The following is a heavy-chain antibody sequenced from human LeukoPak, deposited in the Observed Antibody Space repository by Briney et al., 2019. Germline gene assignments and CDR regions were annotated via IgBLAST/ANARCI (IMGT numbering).Heavy chain of an antibody. D-gene: IGHD1-14*01. CDR1: GYTFTSYY. V-gene: IGHV1-46*01. Sequence: ASVKVSCTASGYTFTSYYMHWVRQAPGQGLEWMGIINPSGGSTSYAQKFQGRVTMTRDTSTSTVYMELSSLRSEDTAVYYCATGRGRKEVGDALDIWGQGTMVTVSS. CDR2: INPSGGST. J-gene: IGHJ3*02. CDR3: ATGRGRKEVGDALDI.